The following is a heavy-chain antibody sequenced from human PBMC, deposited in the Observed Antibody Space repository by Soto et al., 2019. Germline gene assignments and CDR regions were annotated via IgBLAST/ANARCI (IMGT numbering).Heavy chain of an antibody. CDR1: GFTFCSYS. CDR3: ARVPGALWFGESLFSDY. CDR2: ISSSSSTI. V-gene: IGHV3-48*02. Sequence: GGSLRLSCAASGFTFCSYSMNWVRQAPGKGLEWVSYISSSSSTIYYADSVKGRFTISRDNAKNSLYLQMNSLRDEDTAVYYCARVPGALWFGESLFSDYWGQGTLVTVSS. J-gene: IGHJ4*02. D-gene: IGHD3-10*01.